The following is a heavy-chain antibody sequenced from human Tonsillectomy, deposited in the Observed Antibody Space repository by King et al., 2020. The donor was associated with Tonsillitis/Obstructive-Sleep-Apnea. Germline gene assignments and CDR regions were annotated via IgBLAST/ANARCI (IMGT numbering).Heavy chain of an antibody. CDR1: GFTFDDYA. J-gene: IGHJ6*03. Sequence: VQLVESGGGLVQPGRSLRLSCAASGFTFDDYAMHWVRQAPGKSLEWVLRISWNSNNIGYAHSVKGRFTISRENAKNSLYLQMNSLRAEDTAFYYCAKGSSSWYYYYNMDVWGKGTTVTVSS. CDR2: ISWNSNNI. CDR3: AKGSSSWYYYYNMDV. V-gene: IGHV3-9*01. D-gene: IGHD6-13*01.